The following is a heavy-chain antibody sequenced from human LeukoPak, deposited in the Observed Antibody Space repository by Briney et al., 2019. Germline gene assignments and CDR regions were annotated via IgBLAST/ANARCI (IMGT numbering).Heavy chain of an antibody. J-gene: IGHJ4*02. Sequence: GGSLRLSCAASGFTFSNFWMYWVRQAPGKGLVWVSRINGDGRTTNYADFVEGRLTISRDNAKNTLYLQVNSLRADDTAVYFCARELPGTESGDYWGQGTLVTVSS. CDR3: ARELPGTESGDY. CDR2: INGDGRTT. D-gene: IGHD3-3*01. CDR1: GFTFSNFW. V-gene: IGHV3-74*01.